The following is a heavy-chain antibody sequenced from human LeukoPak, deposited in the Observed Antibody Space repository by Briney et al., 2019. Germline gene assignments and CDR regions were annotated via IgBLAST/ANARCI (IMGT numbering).Heavy chain of an antibody. CDR1: GDSINSLDL. D-gene: IGHD4-17*01. Sequence: PSGTLSLTCTVSGDSINSLDLWSWIRQPPGKGLEWIGYIFYSGSTNYNPSLKSRVTISVDMSKNQFSLKLSSVTAADTAVYYCARTKVTNYGMDVWGQGTTVTVSS. J-gene: IGHJ6*02. CDR2: IFYSGST. V-gene: IGHV4-59*11. CDR3: ARTKVTNYGMDV.